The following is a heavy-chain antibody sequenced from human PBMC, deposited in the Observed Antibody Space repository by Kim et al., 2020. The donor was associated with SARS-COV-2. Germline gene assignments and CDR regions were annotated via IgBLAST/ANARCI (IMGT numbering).Heavy chain of an antibody. CDR3: ARDPIGYCSSTSCYENY. D-gene: IGHD2-2*01. CDR1: GFTFSSYA. CDR2: ISYDGSNK. J-gene: IGHJ4*01. V-gene: IGHV3-30*04. Sequence: GGSLRLSCAASGFTFSSYAMHWVRQAPGKGLEWVAVISYDGSNKYYADSVKGRFTISRDNSKNTLYLQMNSLRAEDTAVYYCARDPIGYCSSTSCYENY.